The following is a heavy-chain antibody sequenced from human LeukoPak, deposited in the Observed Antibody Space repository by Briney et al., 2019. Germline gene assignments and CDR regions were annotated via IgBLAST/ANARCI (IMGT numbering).Heavy chain of an antibody. CDR1: GFTFSTSA. CDR3: VLHSSRWFYFDN. D-gene: IGHD6-13*01. V-gene: IGHV3-23*01. J-gene: IGHJ4*02. CDR2: LSDSGGTT. Sequence: GGSLRLSCAASGFTFSTSAMSWARQAPGKGLEWLSALSDSGGTTYSADSVRGRFTISRDNSKNTLYLQMNSLRAEDTAVYYCVLHSSRWFYFDNWGQGTLVTVSS.